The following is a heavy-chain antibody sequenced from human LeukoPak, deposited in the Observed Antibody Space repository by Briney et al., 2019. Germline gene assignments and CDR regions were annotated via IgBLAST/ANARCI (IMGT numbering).Heavy chain of an antibody. Sequence: SQTLSLMCTVSGASINSDDFCWTWIRQPPGEGLEWIGYIYSSGTTYYSPSLGSRVTISTDTSKNQVSLRLTSVTAADTAVYYCAGGGALVATIKYWGQGTLVTVSS. V-gene: IGHV4-30-4*01. CDR1: GASINSDDFC. CDR2: IYSSGTT. D-gene: IGHD5-12*01. J-gene: IGHJ4*02. CDR3: AGGGALVATIKY.